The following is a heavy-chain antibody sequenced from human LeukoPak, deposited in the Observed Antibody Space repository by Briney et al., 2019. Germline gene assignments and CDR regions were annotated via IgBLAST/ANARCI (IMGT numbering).Heavy chain of an antibody. CDR1: GGSISSYY. V-gene: IGHV4-4*07. J-gene: IGHJ3*02. Sequence: PSETLSLTCTVSGGSISSYYWSWIRQPAGKGLEWIGRIYTSGSTNYNPSLKSRVTMSVDTSKNQFSLKLSSVTAADTAVYYCASSYGSGSYYTSDSDAFDIWGQGTMVTVSS. CDR2: IYTSGST. D-gene: IGHD3-10*01. CDR3: ASSYGSGSYYTSDSDAFDI.